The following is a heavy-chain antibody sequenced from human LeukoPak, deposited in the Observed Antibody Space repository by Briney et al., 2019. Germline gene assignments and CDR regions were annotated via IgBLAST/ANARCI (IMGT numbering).Heavy chain of an antibody. J-gene: IGHJ3*02. Sequence: GESLKISCKGSGYSFTSYWIGWVRQMPGKGLEWMGIIYPGVSDTRYSPSFQGQVTISADKSISTAYLQWSSLKASDTAMYYCARHPYCSGGSCYSNDAFDIWGQGTMVTVSS. V-gene: IGHV5-51*01. D-gene: IGHD2-15*01. CDR2: IYPGVSDT. CDR3: ARHPYCSGGSCYSNDAFDI. CDR1: GYSFTSYW.